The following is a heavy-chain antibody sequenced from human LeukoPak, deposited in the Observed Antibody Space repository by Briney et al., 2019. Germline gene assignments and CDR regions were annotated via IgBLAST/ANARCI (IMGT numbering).Heavy chain of an antibody. CDR3: AKEREGNDYGDYGDLDAFDI. V-gene: IGHV3-30-3*01. Sequence: GGSLRLSCAASGFTFSSYAMHWVRQAPGKGLEWVAVISYDGSNKYYADSVKGRFTISRDNSKNTLYLQMNSLRAEDTAVYYCAKEREGNDYGDYGDLDAFDIWGQGTMVTVSS. J-gene: IGHJ3*02. CDR1: GFTFSSYA. CDR2: ISYDGSNK. D-gene: IGHD4-17*01.